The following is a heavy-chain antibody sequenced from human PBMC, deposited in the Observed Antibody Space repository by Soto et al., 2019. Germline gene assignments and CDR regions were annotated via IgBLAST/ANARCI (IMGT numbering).Heavy chain of an antibody. CDR2: ISYDGSNK. V-gene: IGHV3-30*18. CDR1: GFTFSSYG. J-gene: IGHJ4*02. Sequence: GGSLRLSCAASGFTFSSYGMHWVRQAPGKGLEWVAVISYDGSNKYYADSVKGRFTISRDNSKNTLYLQMNSLRAEDTAVYYCAKPPHYCSSTSCPIDYWGQGTLVTVSS. CDR3: AKPPHYCSSTSCPIDY. D-gene: IGHD2-2*01.